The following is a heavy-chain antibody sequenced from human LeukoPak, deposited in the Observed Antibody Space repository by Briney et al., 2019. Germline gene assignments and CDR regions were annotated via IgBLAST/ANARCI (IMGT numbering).Heavy chain of an antibody. CDR1: GFTFSTYS. D-gene: IGHD4-17*01. V-gene: IGHV3-64*01. Sequence: GGSVRLSCAASGFTFSTYSMVWVRQAPGKGLEYVSAISSNGDSTHYANSVKGRFTISRDNSKNTLYLQMGSLRAEDMAAYYCAREGAVNDYGDYRPFDYWGQGTLVTVSS. CDR2: ISSNGDST. CDR3: AREGAVNDYGDYRPFDY. J-gene: IGHJ4*02.